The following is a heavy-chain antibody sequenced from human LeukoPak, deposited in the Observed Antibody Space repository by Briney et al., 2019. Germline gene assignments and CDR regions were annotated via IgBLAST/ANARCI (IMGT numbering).Heavy chain of an antibody. CDR2: IFTDNSIT. J-gene: IGHJ4*02. CDR1: GFTFNIYT. Sequence: GGSLRLSCAASGFTFNIYTMNWVRQAPGKGLEWLSFIFTDNSITHYADSVKGRFTISRDNAKNSLYLQMDSLRAEDTAVYYCARENWGAFDCWGQGTLVTVSS. D-gene: IGHD7-27*01. CDR3: ARENWGAFDC. V-gene: IGHV3-48*01.